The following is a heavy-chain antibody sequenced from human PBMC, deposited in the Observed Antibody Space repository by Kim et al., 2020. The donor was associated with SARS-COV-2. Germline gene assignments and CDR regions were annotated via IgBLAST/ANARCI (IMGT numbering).Heavy chain of an antibody. CDR1: GYTFTGYG. D-gene: IGHD2-2*01. CDR3: ARDSSGMDV. Sequence: ASVKVSCKASGYTFTGYGIRWVRQAPGQGLEWMGWINPNSGGTNYAQKFQGRVTMTRDTSMSTAYMELRRLRSDDTAVYFCARDSSGMDVWGQGTTVTVSS. V-gene: IGHV1-2*02. J-gene: IGHJ6*02. CDR2: INPNSGGT.